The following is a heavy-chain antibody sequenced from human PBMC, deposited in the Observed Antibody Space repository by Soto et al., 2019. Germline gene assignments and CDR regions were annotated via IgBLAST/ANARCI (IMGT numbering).Heavy chain of an antibody. CDR1: GFTFDDYA. J-gene: IGHJ4*02. D-gene: IGHD2-2*01. CDR2: ISWNSGSI. Sequence: EVQLVESGGGLVQPGRSLRLSCAASGFTFDDYAMHWVRQAPGKGLEWVSGISWNSGSIGYADSVKGRFTISRDNAKNSLCLQRNSLRAEDTALYYCAKGGQLLTEGGGYWGQGTLVTVSS. CDR3: AKGGQLLTEGGGY. V-gene: IGHV3-9*01.